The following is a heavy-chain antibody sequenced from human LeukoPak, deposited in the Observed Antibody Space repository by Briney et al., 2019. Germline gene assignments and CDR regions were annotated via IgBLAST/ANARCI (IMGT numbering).Heavy chain of an antibody. D-gene: IGHD1-26*01. V-gene: IGHV3-48*02. CDR2: IGPSGSPI. Sequence: PGGSLRLSCAASGFSFTDYSMNWVRQAPGKGLEWLSYIGPSGSPIHYADSVKGRFTTSTDSAQNSLYLQMNSLRDEDTALYYCVRDRYYPFDYWGQGTVVTVSS. CDR1: GFSFTDYS. J-gene: IGHJ4*02. CDR3: VRDRYYPFDY.